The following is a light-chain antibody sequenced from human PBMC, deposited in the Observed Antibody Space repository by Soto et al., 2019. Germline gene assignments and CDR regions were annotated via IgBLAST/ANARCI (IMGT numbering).Light chain of an antibody. V-gene: IGKV3-20*01. Sequence: EIGLTQSPGTLSLSPGERATLSCRASQSVTSSHLAWYQQKPGQAPRLLIFGASNRATGIPDRFSGSGSGTDFTLTINRLEPEDFAVYYCHPYGSSRTFGQGTKVEIK. CDR1: QSVTSSH. CDR3: HPYGSSRT. CDR2: GAS. J-gene: IGKJ1*01.